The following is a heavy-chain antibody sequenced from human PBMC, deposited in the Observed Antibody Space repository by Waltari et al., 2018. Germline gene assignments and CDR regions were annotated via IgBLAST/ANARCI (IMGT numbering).Heavy chain of an antibody. Sequence: QVQLVQSGAEVKKPGSSVKVSCKASGAPFSSYAISWVRQAPGQGLEWMGRIIPILGIANYAQKFQGRVTITADKSTSTAYMELSSLRSEDTAVYYCANSSSDYYYYYGMDVWGQGTTVTVSS. J-gene: IGHJ6*02. CDR1: GAPFSSYA. CDR2: IIPILGIA. V-gene: IGHV1-69*04. CDR3: ANSSSDYYYYYGMDV. D-gene: IGHD6-6*01.